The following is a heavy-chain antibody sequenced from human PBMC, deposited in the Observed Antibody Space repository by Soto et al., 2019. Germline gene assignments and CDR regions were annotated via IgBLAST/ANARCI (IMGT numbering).Heavy chain of an antibody. Sequence: GGSLRLSCAASGFTFSSYAMSWVRQAPGKGLEWVSAISGSGGSTYYADSVEGRFTISRDNSKNTLYLQMNSLRAEDTAVYYCAKSLITMIVVVIPPFDYWGQGTLVTVSS. CDR2: ISGSGGST. D-gene: IGHD3-22*01. CDR1: GFTFSSYA. V-gene: IGHV3-23*01. CDR3: AKSLITMIVVVIPPFDY. J-gene: IGHJ4*02.